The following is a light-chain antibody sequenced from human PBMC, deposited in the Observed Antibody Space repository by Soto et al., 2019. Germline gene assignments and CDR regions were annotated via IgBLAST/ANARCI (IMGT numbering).Light chain of an antibody. CDR3: QLYGSSPQT. V-gene: IGKV3-20*01. CDR1: QSVSSNS. J-gene: IGKJ4*01. Sequence: EIVLTQSPGTLSLSPGERATLSCRASQSVSSNSLAWYQQKPDQAPRLLIYDASSRATGIPDRFSGSGSGTDFTFTISRLEPEDFAVYYCQLYGSSPQTFGGGTKVDIK. CDR2: DAS.